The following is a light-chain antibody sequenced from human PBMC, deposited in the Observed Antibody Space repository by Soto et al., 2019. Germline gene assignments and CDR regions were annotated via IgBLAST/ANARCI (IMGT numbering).Light chain of an antibody. CDR1: QSLSSS. CDR3: QHRSNWPSVT. CDR2: DAS. V-gene: IGKV3-11*01. J-gene: IGKJ4*02. Sequence: EIVLTQSPATLSLSPGNRATLSCRASQSLSSSLAWYQHQPGQAPRLLIYDASNRATGIPARFNGSVSGTHFTLSISSLEPEDFAVYYCQHRSNWPSVTFGGGTKLQIK.